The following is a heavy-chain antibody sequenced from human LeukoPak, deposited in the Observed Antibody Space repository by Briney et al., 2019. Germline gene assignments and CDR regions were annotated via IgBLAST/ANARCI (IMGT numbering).Heavy chain of an antibody. V-gene: IGHV3-30*18. CDR1: GFTFSSYG. CDR3: AKDRRAGDNAFDI. J-gene: IGHJ3*02. Sequence: GGSLRLSCAASGFTFSSYGMHWVRQAPGKGLEWAALVSYDGSNKYYADSVKGRFTISRDNSKNTLYLQMNSLRAEDTAVYYCAKDRRAGDNAFDIWGQGTMVTVSS. D-gene: IGHD6-19*01. CDR2: VSYDGSNK.